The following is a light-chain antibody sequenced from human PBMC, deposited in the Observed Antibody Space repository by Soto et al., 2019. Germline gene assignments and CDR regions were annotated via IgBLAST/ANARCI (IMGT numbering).Light chain of an antibody. CDR2: SNN. Sequence: QSVLTHPPSASCTPGQRFTISCSGSTSNIGSNHVYWYQQLPGTAPKLLIYSNNQRPSGVPDRFSGSKSGTSASLAISGLRSEDEADYYCAAWDDSLSGFYVFGTGTKVTVL. V-gene: IGLV1-47*02. CDR1: TSNIGSNH. J-gene: IGLJ1*01. CDR3: AAWDDSLSGFYV.